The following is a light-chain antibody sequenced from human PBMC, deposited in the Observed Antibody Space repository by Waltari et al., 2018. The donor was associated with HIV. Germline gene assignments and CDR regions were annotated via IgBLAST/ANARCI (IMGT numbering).Light chain of an antibody. Sequence: DIVVTQTPLSLSVTPGQPASISCKSTQSLLQSDGKTYLHWYLQKAGQSPQLLIYEVSNRFSGVPDRFTGSGSGTDFTLKISRVEAEDAGLYYCLQTIQLPWTFGHGTKVEIK. CDR3: LQTIQLPWT. J-gene: IGKJ1*01. V-gene: IGKV2D-29*02. CDR2: EVS. CDR1: QSLLQSDGKTY.